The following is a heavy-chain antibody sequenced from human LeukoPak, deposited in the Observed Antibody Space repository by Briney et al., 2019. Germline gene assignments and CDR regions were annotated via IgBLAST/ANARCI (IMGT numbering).Heavy chain of an antibody. CDR3: AKDPTGSGWYGLYFDY. Sequence: GGSLRLSCAASGFTFSSYAMSWVRQTPGKGLEWVSAISGSGGSTYYADSVKGRFTISRDNSKNTLYLQMNSLRAEDTAVYYCAKDPTGSGWYGLYFDYWGQGTLVTVSS. CDR1: GFTFSSYA. J-gene: IGHJ4*02. V-gene: IGHV3-23*01. CDR2: ISGSGGST. D-gene: IGHD6-19*01.